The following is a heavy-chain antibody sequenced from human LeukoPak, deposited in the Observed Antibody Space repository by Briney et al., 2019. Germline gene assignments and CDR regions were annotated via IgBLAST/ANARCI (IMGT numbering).Heavy chain of an antibody. Sequence: GGSLRLSCAASGFTFSSYAMSWVRQAPGKGLEWVSAISGSGGSTYYADSVKGRFTISRDNSKNTLYLQMNSLRAEDTAVYYCAKDHYDFWSGYSGKDYYMDVWGKGTTVTVSS. CDR1: GFTFSSYA. J-gene: IGHJ6*03. V-gene: IGHV3-23*01. CDR3: AKDHYDFWSGYSGKDYYMDV. CDR2: ISGSGGST. D-gene: IGHD3-3*01.